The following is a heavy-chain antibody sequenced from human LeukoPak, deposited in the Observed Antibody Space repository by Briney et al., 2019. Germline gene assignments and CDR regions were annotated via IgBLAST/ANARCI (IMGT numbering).Heavy chain of an antibody. J-gene: IGHJ5*02. CDR2: ISAYNGNT. D-gene: IGHD2-2*01. CDR1: GYTFTSYG. V-gene: IGHV1-18*01. CDR3: ARDSSIVVVPAATQNWFDP. Sequence: GASVKVSCKASGYTFTSYGISWVRQAPGQGLEWMGWISAYNGNTNYAQKLQGRVTMTTDTSTSAAYMELRSLRSDDTAVYYCARDSSIVVVPAATQNWFDPWGQGTLVTVSS.